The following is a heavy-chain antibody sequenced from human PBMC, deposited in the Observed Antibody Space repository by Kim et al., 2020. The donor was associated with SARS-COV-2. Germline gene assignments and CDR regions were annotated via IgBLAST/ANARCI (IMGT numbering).Heavy chain of an antibody. Sequence: LKSRVTISVDTSKNQFSLKLSSVTAADTAVYYCACGVLPLSAVAGIGVDYWGQGTLVTVSS. D-gene: IGHD6-19*01. CDR3: ACGVLPLSAVAGIGVDY. J-gene: IGHJ4*02. V-gene: IGHV4-39*01.